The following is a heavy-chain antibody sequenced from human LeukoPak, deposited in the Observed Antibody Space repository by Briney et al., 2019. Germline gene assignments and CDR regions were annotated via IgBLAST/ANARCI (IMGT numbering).Heavy chain of an antibody. CDR2: IYYSGST. V-gene: IGHV4-31*03. CDR1: GGSISSGGYC. D-gene: IGHD4-23*01. CDR3: ARDGGGGGNSFGDYYGMDV. Sequence: SETLSLTCNVSGGSISSGGYCWSWIRQHPGKGLEWIGYIYYSGSTYYNPSLKSRVTISVDTSKNQFSLKLSSVTAADTAVYYCARDGGGGGNSFGDYYGMDVWGQGTTVTVSS. J-gene: IGHJ6*02.